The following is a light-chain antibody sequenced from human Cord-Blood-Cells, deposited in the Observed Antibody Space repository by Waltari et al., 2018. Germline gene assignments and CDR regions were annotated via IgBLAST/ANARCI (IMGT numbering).Light chain of an antibody. Sequence: DIQMTQSPSSLSASVGARVTITCRARQSISSYLNGYQQKPGKAPKLLIYAASSLQSWVPSRFSGSRSCTDFTLTISSLQPEYFATDYCQQSYSTPFTFGPGTKVDIK. J-gene: IGKJ3*01. V-gene: IGKV1-39*01. CDR1: QSISSY. CDR2: AAS. CDR3: QQSYSTPFT.